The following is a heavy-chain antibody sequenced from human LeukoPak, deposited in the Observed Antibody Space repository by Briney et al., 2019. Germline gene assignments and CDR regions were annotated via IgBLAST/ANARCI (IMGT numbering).Heavy chain of an antibody. CDR2: ISGSGGST. Sequence: GGSLRLSCAASGFTFSSYGMSWVRQAPGKGLEWVSAISGSGGSTYYADSVKGRFTISRDNSKNTLYLQMNSLRAEDTAVYYCAKDLPRGIAVAGTGYWGQGTLVTVSS. J-gene: IGHJ4*02. CDR1: GFTFSSYG. D-gene: IGHD6-19*01. V-gene: IGHV3-23*01. CDR3: AKDLPRGIAVAGTGY.